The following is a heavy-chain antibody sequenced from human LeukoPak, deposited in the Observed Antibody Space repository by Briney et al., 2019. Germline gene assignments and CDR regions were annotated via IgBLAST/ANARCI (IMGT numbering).Heavy chain of an antibody. V-gene: IGHV1-2*06. Sequence: ASVKVSCKASGYIFTGYYMHWVRQAPGQGLEWMGRINPNSGDTNYAQKFQGRVTMTRDTSISTAYMELSRLRSDDTAVYYCARVRYRLAETYIDYWGQGTLVTVSS. J-gene: IGHJ4*02. CDR3: ARVRYRLAETYIDY. CDR1: GYIFTGYY. CDR2: INPNSGDT. D-gene: IGHD3-16*01.